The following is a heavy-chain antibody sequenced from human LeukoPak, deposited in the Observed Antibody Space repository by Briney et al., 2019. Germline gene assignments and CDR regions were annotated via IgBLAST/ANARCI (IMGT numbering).Heavy chain of an antibody. V-gene: IGHV4-61*08. CDR1: GGSISSGGYY. J-gene: IGHJ5*02. CDR2: IYYSGST. Sequence: SETLSLTCTVSGGSISSGGYYWSWIRQHPGKGLEWIGYIYYSGSTYYNPSLKSRVTISVDTSKNQFSLKLSSVTAADTAVYYCAGEVAVRNTGPDLWGQGTLVTVYS. D-gene: IGHD6-19*01. CDR3: AGEVAVRNTGPDL.